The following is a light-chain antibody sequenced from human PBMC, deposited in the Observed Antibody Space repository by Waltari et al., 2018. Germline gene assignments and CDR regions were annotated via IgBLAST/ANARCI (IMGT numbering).Light chain of an antibody. J-gene: IGLJ3*02. CDR2: DVS. CDR3: SSYTSSNTWV. Sequence: QSALTQPASLSGSPGQSITISCTGTSSDVGCYNLVSWFQQHPGKAPKLMIYDVSKRPSGVSTRFSGSKSGNTASLTISGLQAEDEAHYYCSSYTSSNTWVFGGGTKLTVL. CDR1: SSDVGCYNL. V-gene: IGLV2-14*02.